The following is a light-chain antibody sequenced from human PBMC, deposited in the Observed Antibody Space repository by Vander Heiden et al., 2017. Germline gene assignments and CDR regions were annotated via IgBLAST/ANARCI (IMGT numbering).Light chain of an antibody. V-gene: IGKV4-1*01. CDR2: WAS. CDR1: QSVLYSSNNKNY. J-gene: IGKJ2*01. CDR3: QQYYSTPYT. Sequence: IVTTQPPDSLAVSLGERATINCKPSQSVLYSSNNKNYLAWYQQKPGQPPKLLIYWASTRESGVPYRFSGSGSGTDFTLTISSLQAEDVAVYYCQQYYSTPYTFGQGTKLEIK.